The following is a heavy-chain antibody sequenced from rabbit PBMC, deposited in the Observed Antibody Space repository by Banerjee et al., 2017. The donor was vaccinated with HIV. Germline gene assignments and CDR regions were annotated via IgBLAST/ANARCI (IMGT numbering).Heavy chain of an antibody. CDR2: IDPVFGNT. D-gene: IGHD1-1*01. CDR1: GFDFSSHG. Sequence: EQLVESGGGLVQPGGSLKLSCKASGFDFSSHGVSWVRQAPGKGLEWIGYIDPVFGNTYYASWVNGRFTISKTSSTVNLKMTSLTVADTATYFCAIDITGVIGWNFNLWGPATLVTIS. V-gene: IGHV1S21*01. J-gene: IGHJ4*01. CDR3: AIDITGVIGWNFNL.